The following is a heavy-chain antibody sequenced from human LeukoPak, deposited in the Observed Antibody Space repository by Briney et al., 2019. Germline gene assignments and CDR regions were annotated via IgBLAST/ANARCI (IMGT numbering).Heavy chain of an antibody. V-gene: IGHV3-74*01. D-gene: IGHD3-16*01. CDR1: GFAFSNYW. Sequence: PGGSLRLSCAASGFAFSNYWLHWVRQAPGKGLEWVARINTHGSSTNYADSVKGRFTISRDNAKTTLHLQMTSLSAEAPAVYYALAGYYYYYMDVWGKGTTVTVSS. CDR3: LAGYYYYYMDV. CDR2: INTHGSST. J-gene: IGHJ6*03.